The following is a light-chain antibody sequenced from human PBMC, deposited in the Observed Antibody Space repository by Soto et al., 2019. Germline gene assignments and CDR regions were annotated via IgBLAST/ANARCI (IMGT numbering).Light chain of an antibody. CDR1: QGISSY. Sequence: AIRMTQSPSSFSASTGDRVTVTCRASQGISSYLAWYQQKPGKAPKLLIYAASTLQSGVPSRFSGSGSGTDFTLTISCPLSEDFATYYCQQYYTYPRTFGGGTKVEI. J-gene: IGKJ4*01. CDR3: QQYYTYPRT. CDR2: AAS. V-gene: IGKV1-8*01.